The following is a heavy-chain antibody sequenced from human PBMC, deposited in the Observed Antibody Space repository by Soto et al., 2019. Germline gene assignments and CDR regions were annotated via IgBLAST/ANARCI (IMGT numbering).Heavy chain of an antibody. CDR2: IYYSGST. D-gene: IGHD3-3*01. CDR3: ARASLEIFGVVNLANWFEP. J-gene: IGHJ5*02. CDR1: GGSISSGDYY. V-gene: IGHV4-30-4*01. Sequence: SETLSLTCTVSGGSISSGDYYCSWIRHPPGKGLEWIGYIYYSGSTCYNPSLKSRDTISVDTSKNRFSLKLSSVTAADTAVYYCARASLEIFGVVNLANWFEPWGQGTMVTVSS.